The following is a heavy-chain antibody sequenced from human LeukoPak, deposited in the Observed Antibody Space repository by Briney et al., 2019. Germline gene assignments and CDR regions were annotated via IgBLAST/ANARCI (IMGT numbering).Heavy chain of an antibody. V-gene: IGHV4-39*07. Sequence: SETLSLTCTVSGGSISSSSYYWGWIRQPPGKGLEWIGSIYYSGSTYYNPSLKSRVTISVDTSKNQFSLKLSSVTAADTAVYYCARDGTGYSWMVTGWFDPWGQGTLVTVSS. J-gene: IGHJ5*02. CDR1: GGSISSSSYY. CDR2: IYYSGST. CDR3: ARDGTGYSWMVTGWFDP. D-gene: IGHD1-1*01.